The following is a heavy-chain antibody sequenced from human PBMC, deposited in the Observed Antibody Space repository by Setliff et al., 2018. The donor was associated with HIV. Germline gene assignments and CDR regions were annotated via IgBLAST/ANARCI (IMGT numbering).Heavy chain of an antibody. D-gene: IGHD3-22*01. CDR2: IFSTGDT. CDR3: ARSSGYYSTVFY. Sequence: SETLSLTCAVSGDSFSSATHFWSWVRQRPGKGLEWLGYIFSTGDTDYNPSLKGRLTISVDTSKNQFSLKLSSVTAADTAVYYCARSSGYYSTVFYWGQGTRVTVSS. J-gene: IGHJ4*02. V-gene: IGHV4-30-4*08. CDR1: GDSFSSATHF.